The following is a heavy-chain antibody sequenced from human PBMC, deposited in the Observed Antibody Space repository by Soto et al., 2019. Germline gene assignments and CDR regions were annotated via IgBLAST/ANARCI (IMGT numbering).Heavy chain of an antibody. D-gene: IGHD3-10*01. J-gene: IGHJ4*02. Sequence: GASVKVSCKASGYTFTSYGISWVRQAPGQGLEWMGWISAYNGNTNYAQKLQGRVTMTTDTSTSTAYMELRSLRSDDTAVYYCARVYYGSGSSNPRDYWGQGTLVTVSS. V-gene: IGHV1-18*01. CDR3: ARVYYGSGSSNPRDY. CDR1: GYTFTSYG. CDR2: ISAYNGNT.